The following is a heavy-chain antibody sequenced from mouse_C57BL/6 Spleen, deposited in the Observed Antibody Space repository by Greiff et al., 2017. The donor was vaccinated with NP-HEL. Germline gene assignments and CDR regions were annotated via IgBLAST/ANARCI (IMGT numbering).Heavy chain of an antibody. J-gene: IGHJ3*01. CDR1: GFTFSSYA. D-gene: IGHD2-4*01. V-gene: IGHV5-4*01. CDR3: ATHYDYIFAY. Sequence: EVQRVESGGGLVKPGGSLKLSCAASGFTFSSYAMSWVRQTPEKRLEWVATISDGGSYTYYPDNVKGRFTISRDNAKNNLYLQMRHLKSEDTAMYYCATHYDYIFAYWGQGTLVTVSA. CDR2: ISDGGSYT.